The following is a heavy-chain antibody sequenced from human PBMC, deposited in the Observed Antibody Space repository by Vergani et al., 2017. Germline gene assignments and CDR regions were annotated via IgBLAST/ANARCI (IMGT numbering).Heavy chain of an antibody. J-gene: IGHJ4*02. CDR1: GGSISSSSYY. D-gene: IGHD6-13*01. CDR3: ARHSASAAAYYFDY. V-gene: IGHV4-39*01. CDR2: IYYSGST. Sequence: QLQLQESGPGLVKPSETLSLTCTVSGGSISSSSYYWGWIRQPPGKGLAWIGSIYYSGSTYYNPSLKSRVTISVDTSKNQFSLKLSSVTAADTAVYYCARHSASAAAYYFDYWGQGTLVTVSS.